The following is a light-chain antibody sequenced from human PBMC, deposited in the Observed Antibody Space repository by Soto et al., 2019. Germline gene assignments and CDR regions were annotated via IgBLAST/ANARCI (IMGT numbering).Light chain of an antibody. J-gene: IGKJ2*01. CDR3: QQYNSYSYT. V-gene: IGKV1-5*01. CDR1: QSFSSW. Sequence: DIQMTQSPSTLSASVGDRVTITCRASQSFSSWLAWYQQKPGKAPKLLIYDASSLESGVPSRFTGSGSGTEFTLTISRLQHDDFATYYCQQYNSYSYTVGQGTKLDI. CDR2: DAS.